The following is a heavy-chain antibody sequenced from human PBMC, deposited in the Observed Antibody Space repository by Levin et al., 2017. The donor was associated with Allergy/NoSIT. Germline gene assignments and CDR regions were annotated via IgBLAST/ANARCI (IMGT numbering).Heavy chain of an antibody. Sequence: GGSLRLSCAASGFTFSSYAMSWVRQAPGKGLEWVSAISGSGGSTYYADSVKGRFTISRDNSKNTLYLQMNSLRAEDTAVYYCAPYYGSGSYYAPAHPFDYWGQGTLVTVSS. CDR1: GFTFSSYA. J-gene: IGHJ4*02. D-gene: IGHD3-10*01. CDR3: APYYGSGSYYAPAHPFDY. CDR2: ISGSGGST. V-gene: IGHV3-23*01.